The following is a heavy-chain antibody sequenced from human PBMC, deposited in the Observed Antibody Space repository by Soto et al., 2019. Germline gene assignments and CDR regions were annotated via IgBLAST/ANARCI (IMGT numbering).Heavy chain of an antibody. CDR2: IYYSGST. CDR3: ARGPGEMYCGGDCYKAEGYYYYYYGMDV. J-gene: IGHJ6*02. Sequence: KTSETLSLTCTVSGGSISSYYWSWIRQPPGKGLEWIGYIYYSGSTNYNPSLKSRVTISVDTSKNQFSLKLSSVTAADTAVYYCARGPGEMYCGGDCYKAEGYYYYYYGMDVWGQGTTVTVSS. V-gene: IGHV4-59*01. CDR1: GGSISSYY. D-gene: IGHD2-21*02.